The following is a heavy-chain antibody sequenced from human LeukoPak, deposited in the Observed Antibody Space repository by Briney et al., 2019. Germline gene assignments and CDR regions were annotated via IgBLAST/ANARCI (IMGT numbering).Heavy chain of an antibody. CDR1: SYSLTSGYS. J-gene: IGHJ3*01. CDR3: AKTDYGDYGGFDS. CDR2: IYVSGST. Sequence: SETLPLTCAVSSYSLTSGYSWGWIRQPPGKGLEWIGSIYVSGSTYYDLSLKSRVTISIYMSKKLFSLKLISGTAADTTVYRCAKTDYGDYGGFDSWGQGTMVTVSS. V-gene: IGHV4-38-2*01. D-gene: IGHD4-17*01.